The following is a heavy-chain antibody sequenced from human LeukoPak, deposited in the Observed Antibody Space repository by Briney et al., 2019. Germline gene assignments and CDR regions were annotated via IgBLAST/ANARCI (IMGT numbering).Heavy chain of an antibody. CDR2: IIPILGIA. D-gene: IGHD3-9*01. CDR1: GGTFSSYA. Sequence: SVNVSCKASGGTFSSYAISWVRQAPGQGLEWMGRIIPILGIANYAQKLQGRVTMTTDTSTSTAYMELRSLRSDDTAVYYCARGDYDILTGYYSLDYWGQGTLVTVSS. V-gene: IGHV1-69*04. J-gene: IGHJ4*02. CDR3: ARGDYDILTGYYSLDY.